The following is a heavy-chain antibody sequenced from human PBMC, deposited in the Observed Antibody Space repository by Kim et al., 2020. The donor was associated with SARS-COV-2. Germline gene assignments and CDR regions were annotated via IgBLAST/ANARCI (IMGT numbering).Heavy chain of an antibody. CDR2: IGASTSGT. D-gene: IGHD4-4*01. Sequence: GGSLRLSCAASGFTLSTYDMSWVRQAPGKGLEWVSTIGASTSGTFYAESVRGRFTISRDNSKNTLYLQMNTLRAEDTALYYCVKRDSQYYFDYWGQGTLV. V-gene: IGHV3-23*01. CDR1: GFTLSTYD. CDR3: VKRDSQYYFDY. J-gene: IGHJ4*01.